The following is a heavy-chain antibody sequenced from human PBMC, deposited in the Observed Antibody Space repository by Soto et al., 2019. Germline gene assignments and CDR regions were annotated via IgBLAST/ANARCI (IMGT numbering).Heavy chain of an antibody. CDR1: GFTFSSYS. D-gene: IGHD5-18*01. CDR2: IRDSGIYT. V-gene: IGHV3-21*02. J-gene: IGHJ4*02. Sequence: EVQLVESGGGLVKPGGNLRLSCAASGFTFSSYSMNWVCQAPGKGLEWVASIRDSGIYTYYADSVKGRFTISRDNAENSLYLQMSSLRAEDTAVYSCARSRGNSYDCWVHWGQGTLVTVSS. CDR3: ARSRGNSYDCWVH.